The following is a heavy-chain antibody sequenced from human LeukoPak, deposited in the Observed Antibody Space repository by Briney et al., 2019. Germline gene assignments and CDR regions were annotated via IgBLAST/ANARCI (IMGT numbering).Heavy chain of an antibody. Sequence: PGGSLRLSCAASGFTFSSYAMSWVRQAPGKGLEWVSAISGSGGSTYYADSVKGRFTISRDNSKNTLYLQMNSLRAEDTAVYYCARSPYTYSSSWYYFDYWGQGTLVTVSS. CDR3: ARSPYTYSSSWYYFDY. V-gene: IGHV3-23*01. CDR2: ISGSGGST. J-gene: IGHJ4*02. D-gene: IGHD6-13*01. CDR1: GFTFSSYA.